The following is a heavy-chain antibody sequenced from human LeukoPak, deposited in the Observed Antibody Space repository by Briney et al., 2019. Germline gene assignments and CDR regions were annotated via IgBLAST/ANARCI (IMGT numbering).Heavy chain of an antibody. D-gene: IGHD6-13*01. Sequence: GDSVKLPCNGSGHSHPSYWIGWVRHMPGKGLEWMGNFYPGDSDTRYSPSIQGQVTISADKSISTAYLQGSSLKASDTAMYYCARMGGVRSSSWQYTFDYWGQGTLVTVSS. CDR3: ARMGGVRSSSWQYTFDY. J-gene: IGHJ4*02. CDR2: FYPGDSDT. V-gene: IGHV5-51*01. CDR1: GHSHPSYW.